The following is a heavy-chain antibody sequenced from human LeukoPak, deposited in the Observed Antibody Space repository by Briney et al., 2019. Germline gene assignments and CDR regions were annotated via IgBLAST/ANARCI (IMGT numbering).Heavy chain of an antibody. Sequence: PGGSLRLSCAASGFTFSSFWMSWVRQSPGKGLEWVANIKQDGSEKYYVDSVKGRFIISRDNVENSLYLQMNSLRAEDTAVYYCARDWAYYDILTGYSANYFDYWGQGTLVTVSS. CDR2: IKQDGSEK. CDR3: ARDWAYYDILTGYSANYFDY. V-gene: IGHV3-7*01. J-gene: IGHJ4*02. CDR1: GFTFSSFW. D-gene: IGHD3-9*01.